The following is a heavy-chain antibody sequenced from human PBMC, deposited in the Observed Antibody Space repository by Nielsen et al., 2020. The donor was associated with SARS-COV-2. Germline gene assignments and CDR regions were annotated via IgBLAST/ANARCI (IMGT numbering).Heavy chain of an antibody. V-gene: IGHV1-69*02. Sequence: WVRQAPGHGLEWMGRIIPILGIANYAQKFQGRVTITADESTSTAYMELSSLRSEDTAVYYCAKRSTRKSTVTTNYYYGMDVWGQGTTVTVSS. CDR3: AKRSTRKSTVTTNYYYGMDV. CDR2: IIPILGIA. D-gene: IGHD4-17*01. J-gene: IGHJ6*02.